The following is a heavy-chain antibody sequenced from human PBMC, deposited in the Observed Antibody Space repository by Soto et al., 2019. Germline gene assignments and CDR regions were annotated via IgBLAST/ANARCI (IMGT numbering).Heavy chain of an antibody. CDR2: IDPSDSQT. D-gene: IGHD3-22*01. CDR3: ARQIYDSDTGPNFQYYFDS. J-gene: IGHJ4*02. CDR1: GYSFAGYW. V-gene: IGHV5-10-1*01. Sequence: LKISCKGSGYSFAGYWINWVRQKPGKGLEWMGRIDPSDSQTYYSPSFRGHVTISVTKSITTVFLQWSSLRASDTAMYYCARQIYDSDTGPNFQYYFDSWGQGTPVTVSS.